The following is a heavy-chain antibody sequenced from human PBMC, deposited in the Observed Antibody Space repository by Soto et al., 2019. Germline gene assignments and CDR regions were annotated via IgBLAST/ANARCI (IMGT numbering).Heavy chain of an antibody. CDR2: IRDSAANT. D-gene: IGHD6-13*01. J-gene: IGHJ4*02. CDR3: VKGGASYTSCWYAN. V-gene: IGHV3-23*01. CDR1: GFTFGDYA. Sequence: GGSLRLSCVGSGFTFGDYAMGWFRQSPGKGLEWISAIRDSAANTYYLDAVKGRLTISRDNSKDTLYLQMKSLRVDDTALYYCVKGGASYTSCWYANWGQGILVTVSS.